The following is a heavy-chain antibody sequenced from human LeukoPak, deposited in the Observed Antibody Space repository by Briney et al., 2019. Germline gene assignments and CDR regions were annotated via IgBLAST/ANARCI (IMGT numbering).Heavy chain of an antibody. CDR1: GGSISNYY. CDR3: ARVRYCSTNRCYDREFDN. CDR2: IYYSGNT. Sequence: PETLYLTCTVSGGSISNYYWSWIRQPPGKGLEWIGYIYYSGNTNYNPSLKSRVTISVDTSKNQFSLKLNSVTAADTAVYYCARVRYCSTNRCYDREFDNWGQGTLVTVSS. V-gene: IGHV4-59*01. D-gene: IGHD2-2*01. J-gene: IGHJ4*02.